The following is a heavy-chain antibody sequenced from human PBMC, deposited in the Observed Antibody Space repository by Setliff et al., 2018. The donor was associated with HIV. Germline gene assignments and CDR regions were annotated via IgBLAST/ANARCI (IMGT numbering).Heavy chain of an antibody. Sequence: PAGSLRLSCAASGFTFDDYAMHWVRQAPGKGLEWVSGISWNSGSIGYADSVKGRFTISRDNAKSSLYLQMNSLRADDTALYYCASNLGVAALGDDGQVDHYYYYMDVWGKGTTVTVSS. CDR1: GFTFDDYA. D-gene: IGHD4-17*01. CDR2: ISWNSGSI. J-gene: IGHJ6*03. V-gene: IGHV3-9*01. CDR3: ASNLGVAALGDDGQVDHYYYYMDV.